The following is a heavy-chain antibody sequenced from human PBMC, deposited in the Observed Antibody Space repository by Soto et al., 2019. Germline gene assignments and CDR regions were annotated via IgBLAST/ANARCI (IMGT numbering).Heavy chain of an antibody. J-gene: IGHJ4*02. Sequence: EVQLVESGGGLVKPGGSLRVSCAASGLPLTNAWMNWVRQAPGKGLEWVGRIKGKKDGETTEYAAPVKGRFTNPRDDSKNMLDLQIDSLKVEETAVYYCTGAGFVGRDINYWGRGTLVTVSS. CDR3: TGAGFVGRDINY. CDR2: IKGKKDGETT. V-gene: IGHV3-15*07. D-gene: IGHD2-21*01. CDR1: GLPLTNAW.